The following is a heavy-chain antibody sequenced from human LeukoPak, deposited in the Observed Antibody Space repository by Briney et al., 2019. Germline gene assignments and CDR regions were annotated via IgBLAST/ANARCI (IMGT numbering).Heavy chain of an antibody. V-gene: IGHV3-21*01. CDR2: ISSSSSYI. Sequence: PGGSLRLSCAASGFTFSSYSMNWVRQAPGKGLEWVSSISSSSSYIYYADSVKGRFTISRDNAKNSLYLQMNSLRAEDTAVYYCAGTKYNWNDDVDYWGQGTLVTVSS. D-gene: IGHD1-20*01. CDR1: GFTFSSYS. CDR3: AGTKYNWNDDVDY. J-gene: IGHJ4*02.